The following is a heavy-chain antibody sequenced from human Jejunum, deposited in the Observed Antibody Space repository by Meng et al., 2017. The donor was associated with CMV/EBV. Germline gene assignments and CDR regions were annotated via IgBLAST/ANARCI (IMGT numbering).Heavy chain of an antibody. D-gene: IGHD6-19*01. CDR1: GFTFSNYW. V-gene: IGHV3-7*01. J-gene: IGHJ6*02. CDR3: ARSAPYVYSSPGV. Sequence: SGFTFSNYWMSWIRQAPGKGLEWVAKIKQGGSERYYVDAVKGRFTISRDNTKNSLYLQMNSLRAEDTAVYSCARSAPYVYSSPGVWGQGTTVTVSS. CDR2: IKQGGSER.